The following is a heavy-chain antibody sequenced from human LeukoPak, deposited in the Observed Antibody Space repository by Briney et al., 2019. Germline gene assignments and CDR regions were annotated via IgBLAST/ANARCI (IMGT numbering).Heavy chain of an antibody. Sequence: PGGSLRLSCAASGFTFSNYNMNWVRQAPGKAMEWVSSITSSGTYIFYADSVKGRFTISRDNAKNSLYLQMDSLGPEDTAVYYCARVLRYDNSGHDSFDIWGQGTMVTVSS. CDR3: ARVLRYDNSGHDSFDI. D-gene: IGHD3-22*01. CDR2: ITSSGTYI. V-gene: IGHV3-21*01. J-gene: IGHJ3*02. CDR1: GFTFSNYN.